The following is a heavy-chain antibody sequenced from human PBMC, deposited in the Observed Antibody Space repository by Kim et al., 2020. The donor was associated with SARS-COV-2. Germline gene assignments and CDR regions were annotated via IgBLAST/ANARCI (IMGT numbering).Heavy chain of an antibody. Sequence: GGSLRLSYAASGFTFSSYGMHWVRQAPGKGLEWVAVISYDGSNKYYADSVKGRFTISRDNSKNTLYLQMNSLRAEDTAVYYCAKDIRQQLDYFDYWGQGTLVTVSS. CDR1: GFTFSSYG. CDR3: AKDIRQQLDYFDY. CDR2: ISYDGSNK. V-gene: IGHV3-30*18. D-gene: IGHD6-13*01. J-gene: IGHJ4*02.